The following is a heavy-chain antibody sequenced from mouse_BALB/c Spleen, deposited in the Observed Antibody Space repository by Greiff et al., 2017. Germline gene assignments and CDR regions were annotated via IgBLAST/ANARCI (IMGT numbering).Heavy chain of an antibody. D-gene: IGHD2-12*01. CDR1: GFNIKDTY. J-gene: IGHJ4*01. CDR3: AREGLRRIYYAMDY. Sequence: EVQLVESGAELVKPGASVKLSCTASGFNIKDTYMHWVKQRPEQGLEWIGRIDPANGNTKYDPKFQGKATITADTSSNTAYLQLSSLTSEDTAVYYCAREGLRRIYYAMDYWGQGTTVTVSS. CDR2: IDPANGNT. V-gene: IGHV14-3*02.